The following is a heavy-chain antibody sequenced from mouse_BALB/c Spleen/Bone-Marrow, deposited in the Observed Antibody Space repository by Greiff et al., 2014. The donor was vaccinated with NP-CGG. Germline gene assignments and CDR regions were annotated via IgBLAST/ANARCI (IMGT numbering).Heavy chain of an antibody. Sequence: QVQLQQSGPELVKPGASVRISCKASGYTFTSYYMHWVKQRPGQGLEWIGWIFPGNVNTKYNEKFKGKATLTADKSSSTAYMQLSSLTSEGSAVYFCARDSMDYWGQGTLVTVSS. J-gene: IGHJ4*01. CDR3: ARDSMDY. CDR2: IFPGNVNT. V-gene: IGHV1S56*01. CDR1: GYTFTSYY.